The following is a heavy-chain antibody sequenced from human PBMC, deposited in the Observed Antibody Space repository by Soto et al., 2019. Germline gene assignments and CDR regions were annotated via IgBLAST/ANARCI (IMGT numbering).Heavy chain of an antibody. CDR2: INPSGGST. CDR1: GYTFTSYY. D-gene: IGHD6-6*01. V-gene: IGHV1-46*01. Sequence: GASVKVSCKASGYTFTSYYMHWVRQAAGQGLEWMGIINPSGGSTSYAQKFQGRVTMTRDTSTSTVYMELSSLRSEDTAVYYCAAARLLGWFDPWGQGTLVTVSS. J-gene: IGHJ5*02. CDR3: AAARLLGWFDP.